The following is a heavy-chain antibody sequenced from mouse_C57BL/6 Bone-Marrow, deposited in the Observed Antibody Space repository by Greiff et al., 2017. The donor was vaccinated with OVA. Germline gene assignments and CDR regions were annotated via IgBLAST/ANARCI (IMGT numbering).Heavy chain of an antibody. D-gene: IGHD3-2*02. CDR2: IYPSDSET. V-gene: IGHV1-61*01. CDR1: GYTFTSYW. Sequence: VQLQQPGAELVRPGSSVKLSCKASGYTFTSYWMDWVKQRPGQGLEWIGNIYPSDSETHYNQKFKDTATVTVDKSSSTAYMQLSSLTSEDSAVYYCARYSSGHFAYGGQGTRVTVSA. CDR3: ARYSSGHFAY. J-gene: IGHJ3*01.